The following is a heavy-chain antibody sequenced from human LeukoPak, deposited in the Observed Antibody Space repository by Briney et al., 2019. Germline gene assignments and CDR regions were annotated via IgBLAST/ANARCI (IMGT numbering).Heavy chain of an antibody. J-gene: IGHJ4*02. CDR2: IYYSGST. CDR1: GGSISSYY. CDR3: ASSNTYYDILTGSSYFFDY. D-gene: IGHD3-9*01. V-gene: IGHV4-39*07. Sequence: PSETLSLTCTVSGGSISSYYWGWIRQPPGKGLEWIGSIYYSGSTYYNPSLKSRVTISVDTSKNQLSLKLTSVTAADTAVYYCASSNTYYDILTGSSYFFDYWGQGTLVTVSS.